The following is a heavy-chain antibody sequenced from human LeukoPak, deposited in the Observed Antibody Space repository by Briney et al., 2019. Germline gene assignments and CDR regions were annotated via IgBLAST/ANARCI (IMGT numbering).Heavy chain of an antibody. CDR3: ASTTMVRGVLANY. CDR2: INPNSGGT. Sequence: GASVKVSCKASGYTFTGYYMHWVRQAPGQGLEWMGWINPNSGGTNYAQKFQGRVTMTGDTSISTAYMELSRLRSDDTAVYYCASTTMVRGVLANYWGQGTLVTVSS. V-gene: IGHV1-2*02. J-gene: IGHJ4*02. CDR1: GYTFTGYY. D-gene: IGHD3-10*01.